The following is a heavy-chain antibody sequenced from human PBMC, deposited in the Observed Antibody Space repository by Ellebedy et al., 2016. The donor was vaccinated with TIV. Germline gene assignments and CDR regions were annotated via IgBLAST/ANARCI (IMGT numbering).Heavy chain of an antibody. CDR2: IGTDMGNT. CDR3: ARDRDIRSSSDFQH. CDR1: GYTFTDYG. D-gene: IGHD6-6*01. J-gene: IGHJ1*01. V-gene: IGHV1-18*04. Sequence: AASVKVFCKASGYTFTDYGITWLRQAPGQGLEWMGWIGTDMGNTNYAQKFRGRVTMTTDTSTTTGYMELRSLRSDDTALYYCARDRDIRSSSDFQHWGQGTLVTVSS.